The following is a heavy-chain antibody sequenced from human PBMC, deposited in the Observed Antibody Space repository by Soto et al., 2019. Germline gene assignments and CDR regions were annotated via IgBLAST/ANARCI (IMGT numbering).Heavy chain of an antibody. J-gene: IGHJ4*02. Sequence: PGGSLRLACAASGFTFSSYGMHWVRQAPGKGLEWVAVIWYDGSNKYYADSVKGRFTISRDNSKNTLYLQMNSLRAEDTAVYYCPRDGSLYGSGSYYDYWRQGPLVTVSS. CDR2: IWYDGSNK. D-gene: IGHD3-10*01. CDR3: PRDGSLYGSGSYYDY. V-gene: IGHV3-33*01. CDR1: GFTFSSYG.